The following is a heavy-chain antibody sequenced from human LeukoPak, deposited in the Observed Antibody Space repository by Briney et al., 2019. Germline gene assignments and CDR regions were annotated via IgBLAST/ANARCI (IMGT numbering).Heavy chain of an antibody. J-gene: IGHJ6*03. CDR3: ARDGTPIYSTGWVYMDV. V-gene: IGHV3-48*03. CDR2: ISSNGGTI. D-gene: IGHD6-25*01. CDR1: GFTFSSYE. Sequence: GGSLRLSCAASGFTFSSYEMNWVRQAPGKGLEWLSYISSNGGTIHYADSVQGRFTISRDNAKDSLYLQMNSLRAEDTAVYYCARDGTPIYSTGWVYMDVWGKGTTVTISS.